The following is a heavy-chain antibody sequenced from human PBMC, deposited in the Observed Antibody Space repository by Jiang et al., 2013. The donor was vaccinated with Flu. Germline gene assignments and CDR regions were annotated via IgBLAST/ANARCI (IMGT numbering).Heavy chain of an antibody. J-gene: IGHJ3*02. CDR3: AILETVAGTSDAFDI. D-gene: IGHD6-19*01. Sequence: SPSFQGHVTISADKSISTAYLQWSSLKASDTAMYYCAILETVAGTSDAFDIWGQGTMVTVSS. V-gene: IGHV5-10-1*01.